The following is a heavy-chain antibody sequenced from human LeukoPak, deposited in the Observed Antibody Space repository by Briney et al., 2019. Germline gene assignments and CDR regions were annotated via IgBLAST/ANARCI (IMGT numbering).Heavy chain of an antibody. D-gene: IGHD1-20*01. CDR3: ARYNWLEL. Sequence: PGGSLRLSCAASGFTFSSYWMTWVRQAPGKGLEWVANIKQDGSDKHYVDSVKGRFTISRDNGKNSLYLQMNSLRAEDTAVYYCARYNWLELWGQGTRVAVSS. V-gene: IGHV3-7*01. CDR2: IKQDGSDK. J-gene: IGHJ4*02. CDR1: GFTFSSYW.